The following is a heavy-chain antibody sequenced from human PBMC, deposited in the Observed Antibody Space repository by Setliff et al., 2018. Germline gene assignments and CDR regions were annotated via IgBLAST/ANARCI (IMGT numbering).Heavy chain of an antibody. V-gene: IGHV4-59*08. CDR3: ARQDRFYDRSVFVEYFQH. Sequence: SETLSLTCIVSGGSIRPYYWIWIRQSPGKGLEWIGYIFYSGSARYNPSLESRVAMSLDTSKNQISLKLTSVTAADTAVYYCARQDRFYDRSVFVEYFQHWGQGALVTVSS. CDR2: IFYSGSA. CDR1: GGSIRPYY. D-gene: IGHD3-22*01. J-gene: IGHJ1*01.